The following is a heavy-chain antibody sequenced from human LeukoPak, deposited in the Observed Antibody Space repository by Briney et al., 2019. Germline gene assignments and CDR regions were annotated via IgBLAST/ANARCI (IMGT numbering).Heavy chain of an antibody. CDR1: GFTFSSYA. J-gene: IGHJ3*01. Sequence: QSGGSLRLSCAASGFTFSSYAMSWVRQAPGKGLEWVSAISGSGSSTYYADSVKGRFTISRDNSKNTLYLQMNSLRAEDTAVYYCARGGDYYGSSDAYSVWGQGTMVTVSS. D-gene: IGHD3-10*01. CDR3: ARGGDYYGSSDAYSV. V-gene: IGHV3-23*01. CDR2: ISGSGSST.